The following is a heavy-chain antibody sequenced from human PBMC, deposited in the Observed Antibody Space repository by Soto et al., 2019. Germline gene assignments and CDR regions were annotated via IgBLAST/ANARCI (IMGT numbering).Heavy chain of an antibody. D-gene: IGHD5-18*01. CDR1: GGSISSSSHY. V-gene: IGHV4-39*01. CDR3: AYTAPLDTAMVDVDP. CDR2: IYYSGST. J-gene: IGHJ5*02. Sequence: SETLSLTCTVSGGSISSSSHYWGWIRQPPGKGLEWIGSIYYSGSTYYNPSLKSRVTISVDTSKNQFSLKLSSVTAADTAVYYFAYTAPLDTAMVDVDPWGQGTLVTVSS.